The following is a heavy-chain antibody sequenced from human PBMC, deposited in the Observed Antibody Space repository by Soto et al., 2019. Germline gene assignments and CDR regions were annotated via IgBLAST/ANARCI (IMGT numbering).Heavy chain of an antibody. CDR2: IYYSGST. CDR3: ARARWLRRNWFDP. V-gene: IGHV4-61*01. Sequence: SETLSLTCTVSGGSVSSGSYYWSWIRQPPGKGLEWIGYIYYSGSTNYNPSLKSRVTISVDTSKNQFSLKLSSVTAADTAVYYCARARWLRRNWFDPWGQGTLVTVSS. CDR1: GGSVSSGSYY. D-gene: IGHD5-12*01. J-gene: IGHJ5*02.